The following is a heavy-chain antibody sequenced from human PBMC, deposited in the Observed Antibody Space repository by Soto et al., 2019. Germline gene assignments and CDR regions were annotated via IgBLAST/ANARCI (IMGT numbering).Heavy chain of an antibody. V-gene: IGHV4-31*03. CDR1: GGSISSGGYY. J-gene: IGHJ5*02. CDR3: ARGRSPGWVAESNWFDP. Sequence: SETLSLTCTVSGGSISSGGYYWSWIRQHPGKGLEWIGYIYYSGSTYYNPSLKSRVTISVDTSKNQFSLKLSSVTAADTAVYYCARGRSPGWVAESNWFDPWGQGTLVTVSS. D-gene: IGHD2-15*01. CDR2: IYYSGST.